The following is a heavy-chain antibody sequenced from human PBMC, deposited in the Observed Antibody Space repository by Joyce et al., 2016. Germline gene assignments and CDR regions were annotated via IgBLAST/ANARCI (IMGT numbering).Heavy chain of an antibody. CDR1: GFSFSTDA. J-gene: IGHJ4*02. V-gene: IGHV3-23*01. CDR3: AKIGGRYSGYDLPLDV. Sequence: EVQLLESGGGLVQPGGSLRLSCTVSGFSFSTDAMAWLRQAPGKGLELVSSRSDSGRLTHYADSVKGRFTISRDNANMTLSLHRRNLSADDTAVYCCAKIGGRYSGYDLPLDVWGQGTLVTVSS. D-gene: IGHD5-12*01. CDR2: RSDSGRLT.